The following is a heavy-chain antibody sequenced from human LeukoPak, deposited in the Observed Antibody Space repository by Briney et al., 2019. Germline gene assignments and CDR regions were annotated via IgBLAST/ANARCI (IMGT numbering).Heavy chain of an antibody. D-gene: IGHD4-23*01. Sequence: GGSLRLSCAASGFTFSNYSMNWVRQAPGKGLEWVSYISRSSSTIYYADSMKGRFTISRDNANNSLFLQMNSLRAEDTAVYYCARGGVSVGGNFDYWGQGTLVTVSS. CDR3: ARGGVSVGGNFDY. J-gene: IGHJ4*02. CDR2: ISRSSSTI. V-gene: IGHV3-48*04. CDR1: GFTFSNYS.